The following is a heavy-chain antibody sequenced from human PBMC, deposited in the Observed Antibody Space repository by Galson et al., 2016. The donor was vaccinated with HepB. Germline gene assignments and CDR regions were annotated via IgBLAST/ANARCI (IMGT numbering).Heavy chain of an antibody. J-gene: IGHJ3*02. CDR2: IDLDGGDK. D-gene: IGHD3-16*01. CDR3: ARDASRRENNAYHALDI. CDR1: GFTLRNYW. V-gene: IGHV3-7*05. Sequence: SLRLSCAASGFTLRNYWMSWVRQAPGKGLEWVANIDLDGGDKFYVDSVKGRVTISRDNAKNALYLQMNSLGAEDTAIYYCARDASRRENNAYHALDIWGQGTMVTASS.